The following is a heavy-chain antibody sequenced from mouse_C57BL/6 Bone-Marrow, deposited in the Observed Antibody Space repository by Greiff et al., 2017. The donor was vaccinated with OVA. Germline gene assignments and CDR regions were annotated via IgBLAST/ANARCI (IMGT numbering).Heavy chain of an antibody. CDR2: ISDGGSYT. J-gene: IGHJ4*01. V-gene: IGHV5-4*01. CDR3: ARDTVGSLYAMDD. D-gene: IGHD1-1*01. Sequence: VQLKESGGGLVKPGGSLKLSCAASGFTFSSYAMSWVRQTPEKRLEWVATISDGGSYTYYPDNVKGRFTISRDNAKNNLYLQMSHLKSEDTAMYYCARDTVGSLYAMDDWGQGTSVTVSS. CDR1: GFTFSSYA.